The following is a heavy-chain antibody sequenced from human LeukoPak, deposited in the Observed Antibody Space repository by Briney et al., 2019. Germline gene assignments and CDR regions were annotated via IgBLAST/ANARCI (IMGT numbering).Heavy chain of an antibody. D-gene: IGHD6-13*01. V-gene: IGHV3-74*01. CDR2: INSGGSST. Sequence: GGSLRLSRAASGFTFSSYWMHWVRQAPGKGLVWVSRINSGGSSTSYADSVKGRFTISRDNAKNTLYLQMDSLRAEDTAVYYCARDGSSWSNWLDPWGQGTLVTVSS. CDR1: GFTFSSYW. J-gene: IGHJ5*02. CDR3: ARDGSSWSNWLDP.